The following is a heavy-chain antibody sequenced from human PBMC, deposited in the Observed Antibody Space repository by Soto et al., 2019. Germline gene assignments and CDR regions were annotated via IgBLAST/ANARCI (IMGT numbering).Heavy chain of an antibody. Sequence: QVQLVQSGAEVKKPGSSVKVSCKASGGTFSSYTISWVRQAPGQGLEWMGRIIPFLGIANYAQKFQGRVTIIEDKSTSTAYIEVSSLRSADTAVYYCLNIPHYWGQGTLVTVSS. CDR2: IIPFLGIA. CDR3: LNIPHY. J-gene: IGHJ4*02. CDR1: GGTFSSYT. V-gene: IGHV1-69*02.